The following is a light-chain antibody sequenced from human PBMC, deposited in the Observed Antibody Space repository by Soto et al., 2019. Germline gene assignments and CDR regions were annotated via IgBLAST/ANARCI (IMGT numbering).Light chain of an antibody. J-gene: IGLJ1*01. CDR3: TSLAGSNIFF. V-gene: IGLV2-8*01. CDR1: SSDVGGYNY. Sequence: QSALTQPPSASGSPGQSVTISCTGTSSDVGGYNYVSWYQQHPGEAPKLIISEVSKRPSGVPDRFSGSKSGNTASLTVSGPRAEDGVDYSCTSLAGSNIFFFGTGPRVT. CDR2: EVS.